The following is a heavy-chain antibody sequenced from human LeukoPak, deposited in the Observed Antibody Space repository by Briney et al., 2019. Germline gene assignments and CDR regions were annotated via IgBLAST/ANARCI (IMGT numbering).Heavy chain of an antibody. CDR2: IYYSGST. J-gene: IGHJ5*02. V-gene: IGHV4-59*01. CDR3: ARHPSYCSGGSCYSCNWFDP. Sequence: PSETLSLTCTVSGGSISSYYWSWIRQPPGKGLEWIGYIYYSGSTNYNPSLKSRVTISVDTSKNQFSLKLSSVTAADTAVYYCARHPSYCSGGSCYSCNWFDPWGQGTLVTVSS. CDR1: GGSISSYY. D-gene: IGHD2-15*01.